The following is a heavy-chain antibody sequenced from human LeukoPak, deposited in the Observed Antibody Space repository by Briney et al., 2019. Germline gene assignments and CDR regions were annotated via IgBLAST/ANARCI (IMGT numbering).Heavy chain of an antibody. D-gene: IGHD4-17*01. CDR3: AKDRGGGLTTVTPSEY. CDR1: GFTFSSYA. J-gene: IGHJ4*02. V-gene: IGHV3-23*01. Sequence: GGSLRLSCAASGFTFSSYAMTWVRQAPGKGLQWVSTISGSSSSTYYADSVKGRFTISSDNSNNTLYLQMDSLRAEDTALYYCAKDRGGGLTTVTPSEYWGQGTLVTVSS. CDR2: ISGSSSST.